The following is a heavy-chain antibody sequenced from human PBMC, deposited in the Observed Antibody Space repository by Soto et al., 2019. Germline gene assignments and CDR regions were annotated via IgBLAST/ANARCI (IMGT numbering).Heavy chain of an antibody. CDR1: GFSLSTSGVG. J-gene: IGHJ3*02. Sequence: QITLKESGPTLVKPTQTLTLTCTFSGFSLSTSGVGVGWIRQPPGKALEWLALIYWDDDKRYSPSLKSRLTITEDTSKNQVVLTMTHMEPVETATYYCAHRLWHDFLTGYLFDAFDIWGQGTMVTVSS. D-gene: IGHD3-9*01. V-gene: IGHV2-5*02. CDR2: IYWDDDK. CDR3: AHRLWHDFLTGYLFDAFDI.